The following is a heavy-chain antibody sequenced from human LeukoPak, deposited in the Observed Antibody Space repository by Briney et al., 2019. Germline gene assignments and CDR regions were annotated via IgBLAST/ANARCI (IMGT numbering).Heavy chain of an antibody. CDR2: IYYSGSS. CDR3: ARVGENYYYYMDV. Sequence: SETLSLTCSVSGGSISSSSSYWGRIRQPPGKGLEWIGSIYYSGSSFDNPALKSRVTISVDTSKDQFSLRLTSVTAADTALYYCARVGENYYYYMDVWGKGTTVTISS. J-gene: IGHJ6*03. CDR1: GGSISSSSSY. D-gene: IGHD3-10*01. V-gene: IGHV4-39*07.